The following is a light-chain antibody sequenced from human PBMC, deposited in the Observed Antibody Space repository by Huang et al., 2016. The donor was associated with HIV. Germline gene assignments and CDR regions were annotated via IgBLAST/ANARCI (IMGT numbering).Light chain of an antibody. CDR1: HSVSNIY. J-gene: IGKJ1*01. CDR3: HQYGSLPRT. V-gene: IGKV3-20*01. CDR2: GAS. Sequence: EIVLTQSPGTLSLSPGERATLSCWASHSVSNIYLAWYQQKPGQAPRLLIYGASRRATDIPDRFSGSGSGTDFTLTISRLEPEDFAVYFCHQYGSLPRTFGQGTKVEI.